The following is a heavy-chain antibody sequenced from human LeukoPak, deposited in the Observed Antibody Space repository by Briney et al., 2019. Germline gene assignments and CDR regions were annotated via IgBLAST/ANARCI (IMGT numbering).Heavy chain of an antibody. Sequence: PSETLSLTCTVSGGSISTYYWSWIRQPAGKGREWIGRIYTSGSTNYNPSLKSRVTMSVDTSKNHFSLKLSSVTAADTAIYYCARVGKYYYDRTGAFDIWGQGTMVTVSS. V-gene: IGHV4-4*07. CDR2: IYTSGST. CDR1: GGSISTYY. CDR3: ARVGKYYYDRTGAFDI. D-gene: IGHD3-22*01. J-gene: IGHJ3*02.